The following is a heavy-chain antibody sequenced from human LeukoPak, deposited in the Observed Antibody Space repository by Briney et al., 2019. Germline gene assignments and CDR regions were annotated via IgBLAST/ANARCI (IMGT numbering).Heavy chain of an antibody. V-gene: IGHV3-21*01. CDR3: ARDVGASAPDAFDI. D-gene: IGHD1-26*01. Sequence: GGSLRLSCTATGFTFSTYNMNWVRQAPGKGLEWVSSISTSSNYIYYADSVKGRFTISRDNAKNSLYLQMNSLRVEDTDVYYCARDVGASAPDAFDIWGQGTMVTVSS. J-gene: IGHJ3*02. CDR1: GFTFSTYN. CDR2: ISTSSNYI.